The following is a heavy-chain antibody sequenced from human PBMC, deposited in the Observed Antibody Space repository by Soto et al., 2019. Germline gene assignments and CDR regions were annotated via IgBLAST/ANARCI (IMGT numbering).Heavy chain of an antibody. CDR3: ARVVKSGDYGDYGRYYFDY. J-gene: IGHJ4*01. V-gene: IGHV1-18*04. D-gene: IGHD4-17*01. Sequence: QVQLVQSGAEVKKPGASVKVSCKASGYTFTTYGITWVRQAPGQGLEWMGWISAYSGNTNYAQKLQGRLTLTTDTSTNTAYMDLRSLRSDDTAVYYCARVVKSGDYGDYGRYYFDYWGHVTLVTVSS. CDR1: GYTFTTYG. CDR2: ISAYSGNT.